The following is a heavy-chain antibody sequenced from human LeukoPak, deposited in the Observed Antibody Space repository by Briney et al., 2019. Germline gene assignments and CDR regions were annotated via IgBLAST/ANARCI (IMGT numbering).Heavy chain of an antibody. CDR2: ISSGATYI. CDR1: GFSLSDYA. V-gene: IGHV3-21*01. CDR3: TRGRRFCGADCHSWFDS. D-gene: IGHD2-21*02. Sequence: RGSLRLSCAASGFSLSDYAINWVRQAPGKGLEWVSSISSGATYIYYADSLRGRFTISRDSAKDSVSLQMDSLRAEDTAVYYCTRGRRFCGADCHSWFDSWGQGTLVTVSS. J-gene: IGHJ5*01.